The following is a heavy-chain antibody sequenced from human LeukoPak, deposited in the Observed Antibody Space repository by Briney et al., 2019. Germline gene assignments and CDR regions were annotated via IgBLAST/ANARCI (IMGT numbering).Heavy chain of an antibody. CDR2: IYHSGTT. CDR3: ATMKAVRVNDFWSGYPDY. J-gene: IGHJ4*02. D-gene: IGHD3-3*01. Sequence: SETLSLTCTVSGGSIRSTTHYWSWIRRPPGKGLEWIGYIYHSGTTNYNPSLRRRVTISVDTSKNQFSLKLSSVTAADTAVYYCATMKAVRVNDFWSGYPDYWGQGTLVTFSS. V-gene: IGHV4-61*01. CDR1: GGSIRSTTHY.